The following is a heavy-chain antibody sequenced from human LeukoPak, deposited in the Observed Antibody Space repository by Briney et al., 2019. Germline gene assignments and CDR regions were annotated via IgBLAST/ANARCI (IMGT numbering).Heavy chain of an antibody. Sequence: GGSLGLSCAASGFTFSNAWMSWVRQAPGKGLEWVGRIKSKTDGGTTDYAAPVKGRFTISRDDSKNTLYLQMNSLKTEDTAVYYCTTDVLIVGATTSTYWGQGTLVSVSS. CDR3: TTDVLIVGATTSTY. D-gene: IGHD1-26*01. CDR1: GFTFSNAW. CDR2: IKSKTDGGTT. V-gene: IGHV3-15*01. J-gene: IGHJ4*02.